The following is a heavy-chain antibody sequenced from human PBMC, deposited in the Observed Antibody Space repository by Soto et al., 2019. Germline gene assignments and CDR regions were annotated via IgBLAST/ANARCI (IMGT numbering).Heavy chain of an antibody. J-gene: IGHJ6*02. CDR3: VKDKGSTVSPSDYYYNGMDV. D-gene: IGHD4-17*01. CDR2: ISGSGGDT. CDR1: GFTFNNYA. V-gene: IGHV3-23*01. Sequence: VQLLESGGGLVQPGGSLRLSCAASGFTFNNYAMSWVRQAPGKGLEWLSAISGSGGDTYYADSVKGRFTLSRDNSNSTLFLHMNSLRAEDTAVYYCVKDKGSTVSPSDYYYNGMDVWGQGTTVTVSS.